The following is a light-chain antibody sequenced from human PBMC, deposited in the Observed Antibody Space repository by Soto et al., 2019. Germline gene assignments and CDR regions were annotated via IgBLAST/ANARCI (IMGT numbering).Light chain of an antibody. CDR2: DAS. CDR3: LQHDDLPLS. J-gene: IGKJ5*01. V-gene: IGKV1-33*01. CDR1: QDISDF. Sequence: DIQMTQSPSSLSASVGDRVTITCQASQDISDFLNWYQQQPRKAPELLFSDASNFETGVPSRFNGSGSGTLFVLSIAGVQPADVATYYCLQHDDLPLSFGQRTRL.